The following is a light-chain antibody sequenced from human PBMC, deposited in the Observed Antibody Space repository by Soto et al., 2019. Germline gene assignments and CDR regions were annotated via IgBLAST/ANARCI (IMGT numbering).Light chain of an antibody. CDR1: SSDVGSYYP. Sequence: QSALTQPASMSGSPGQSITISCTGTSSDVGSYYPVSWFQKHPGKAPKLIIYEVNKRPSGVSDRFSGSKSGNTASLTISGLQAADEAEYYCCSYAGDTTVFVFGTGTKGTVL. CDR2: EVN. CDR3: CSYAGDTTVFV. V-gene: IGLV2-23*02. J-gene: IGLJ1*01.